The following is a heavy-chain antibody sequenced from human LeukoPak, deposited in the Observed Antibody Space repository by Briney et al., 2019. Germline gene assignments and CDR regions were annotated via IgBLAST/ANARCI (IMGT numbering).Heavy chain of an antibody. CDR2: ISGSGGST. J-gene: IGHJ4*02. D-gene: IGHD3-10*01. Sequence: PGGSLRLSCAASGFTFSSYAMSWVRQAPGKGLEWVSAISGSGGSTYYADSVKGRFTISRDNSKNTLYLQMNSLRAEDTAVYYCAKEWDGSGSYYTYFDYWGQGTLVTVSS. CDR1: GFTFSSYA. V-gene: IGHV3-23*01. CDR3: AKEWDGSGSYYTYFDY.